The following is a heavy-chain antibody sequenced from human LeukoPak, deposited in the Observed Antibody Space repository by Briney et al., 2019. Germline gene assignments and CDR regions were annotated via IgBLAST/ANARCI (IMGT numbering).Heavy chain of an antibody. CDR3: GRHFPETGRDEQPLEY. CDR1: GVSISSSDSY. CDR2: ICFSRTT. J-gene: IGHJ4*02. V-gene: IGHV4-39*01. Sequence: SETLSLTCTVSGVSISSSDSYWAWVRQSPGKGLEWIGSICFSRTTYYNPSLKSRVTMSIDTSKNHFSLKVASVTAADTAVYYCGRHFPETGRDEQPLEYWGQGSLFTVSS. D-gene: IGHD3-10*01.